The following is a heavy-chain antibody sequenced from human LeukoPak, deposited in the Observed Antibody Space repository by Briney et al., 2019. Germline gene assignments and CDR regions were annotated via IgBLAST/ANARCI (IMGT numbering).Heavy chain of an antibody. D-gene: IGHD2-2*01. CDR2: IIPIFGTA. Sequence: SVKVSCKASGGTFSRYAISWVRQTPGQGLEWMGGIIPIFGTANYAQRFQGRVTITADKSTSTAYMELSSLRSEDTAVYYCAGGDIVVVPAAIPYYYYGMDVWAKGTTVTVSS. CDR3: AGGDIVVVPAAIPYYYYGMDV. J-gene: IGHJ6*04. V-gene: IGHV1-69*06. CDR1: GGTFSRYA.